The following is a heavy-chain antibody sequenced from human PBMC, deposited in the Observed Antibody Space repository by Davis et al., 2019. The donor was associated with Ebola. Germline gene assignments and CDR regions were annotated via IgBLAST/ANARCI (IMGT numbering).Heavy chain of an antibody. Sequence: PGGSLRLSCAVYGGSFSGYYWSWIRQPPGKGLEWIGEINHSGSTNYNPSLKSRVTISVDTSKNQFSLKLSSVTAADTAVYYCARHTPPIRGIAARLPPYAFDIWGQGTMVTVSS. CDR2: INHSGST. CDR1: GGSFSGYY. J-gene: IGHJ3*02. D-gene: IGHD6-6*01. V-gene: IGHV4-34*01. CDR3: ARHTPPIRGIAARLPPYAFDI.